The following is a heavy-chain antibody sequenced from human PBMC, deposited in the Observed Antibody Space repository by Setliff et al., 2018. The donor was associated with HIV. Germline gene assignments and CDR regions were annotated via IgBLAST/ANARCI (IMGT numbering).Heavy chain of an antibody. CDR3: ARDSSASRAPPLH. D-gene: IGHD2-15*01. CDR2: MNIYTGDR. V-gene: IGHV1-18*01. CDR1: GGTFSSYA. Sequence: ASVKVSCKASGGTFSSYAISWVRQATGQGLEWMGWMNIYTGDRTYADNFQYRVTMTADTSTSTVYMELRHLRSDDTAVYYCARDSSASRAPPLHWGQGTLVTVSS. J-gene: IGHJ4*02.